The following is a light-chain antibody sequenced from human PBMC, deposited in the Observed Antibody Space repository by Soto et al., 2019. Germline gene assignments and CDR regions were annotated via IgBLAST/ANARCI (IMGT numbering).Light chain of an antibody. CDR1: QSVGTR. V-gene: IGKV3-20*01. CDR3: QHYQSGHPIT. Sequence: EILLTQSPYTLSLSPGEIATLSCSAAQSVGTRLALYQHKTCQAPRLLISGASSRATGIPDRFTGSGSETSFTPTISRLEPEDFALYYCQHYQSGHPITFGQGTRLEIK. J-gene: IGKJ5*01. CDR2: GAS.